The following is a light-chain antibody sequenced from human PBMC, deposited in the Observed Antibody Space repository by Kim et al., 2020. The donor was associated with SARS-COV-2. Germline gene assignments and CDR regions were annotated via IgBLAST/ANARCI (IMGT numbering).Light chain of an antibody. Sequence: DIQMTQSPSSVSASVGDRVTITCRASQGINNFLAWYQQKPGRAPKLLIYGSSNLQSGVPSRFSGSGSGTDFTLTITSLQPDDLATYYCQQGNSFPLTFGGGTKVDIK. J-gene: IGKJ4*01. CDR1: QGINNF. V-gene: IGKV1-12*01. CDR3: QQGNSFPLT. CDR2: GSS.